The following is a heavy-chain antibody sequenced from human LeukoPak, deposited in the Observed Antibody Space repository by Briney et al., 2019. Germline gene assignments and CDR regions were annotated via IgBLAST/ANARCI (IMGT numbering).Heavy chain of an antibody. D-gene: IGHD3-10*01. J-gene: IGHJ4*02. CDR3: ATEGKMVRGVYTDY. V-gene: IGHV1-18*01. CDR2: ISAYNGNT. CDR1: GYTFTSYD. Sequence: GASVKVSCKASGYTFTSYDIIWVRQAPGQGLEWMGWISAYNGNTIYAQKFQGRVTMTADTSTDTVYMGLSSLRSEDTAVYYCATEGKMVRGVYTDYWGQGTLVTVSS.